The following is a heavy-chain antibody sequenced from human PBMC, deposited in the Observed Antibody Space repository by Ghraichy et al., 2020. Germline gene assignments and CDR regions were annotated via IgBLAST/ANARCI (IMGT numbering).Heavy chain of an antibody. D-gene: IGHD5-18*01. V-gene: IGHV3-21*01. CDR3: ARGGGGYGDFDY. CDR1: GFTFSSYS. J-gene: IGHJ4*02. Sequence: GGSLRLSCAASGFTFSSYSMNWVRQAPGKGLEWVSSISSSSSYIYYADSVKGRFTISRDNAKNSLYLQMNSLRAEDTAVYYCARGGGGYGDFDYWGQGTLVTVSS. CDR2: ISSSSSYI.